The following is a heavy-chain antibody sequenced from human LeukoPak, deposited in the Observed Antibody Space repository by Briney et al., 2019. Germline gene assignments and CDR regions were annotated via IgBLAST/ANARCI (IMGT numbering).Heavy chain of an antibody. V-gene: IGHV4-4*07. D-gene: IGHD5-12*01. CDR2: IGSSGST. J-gene: IGHJ4*02. CDR3: ASERVDIVATRYYSDY. Sequence: SETLSLTCTVSGGSVSSYYWNWLRQPAGKGPEWIGRIGSSGSTNYNPSLKSRVTMSLDTSKNQFFLQLTSVTAADTAVYYCASERVDIVATRYYSDYWGQGILVTVSS. CDR1: GGSVSSYY.